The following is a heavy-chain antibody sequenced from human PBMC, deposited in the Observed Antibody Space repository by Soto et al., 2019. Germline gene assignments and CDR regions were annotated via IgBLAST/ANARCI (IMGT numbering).Heavy chain of an antibody. J-gene: IGHJ2*01. Sequence: QVQLVESGGGLVKPGGSLRLSCAASGFTFSDYYMSWIRQAPGMGLEWISYISTSSIYTNYADSVKGQFTISRDNAKNSLYLQMNSLRAVDTAVYYCARVHYYGSGTVWYFDLWGRGTLVTVSS. CDR1: GFTFSDYY. D-gene: IGHD3-10*01. CDR3: ARVHYYGSGTVWYFDL. CDR2: ISTSSIYT. V-gene: IGHV3-11*05.